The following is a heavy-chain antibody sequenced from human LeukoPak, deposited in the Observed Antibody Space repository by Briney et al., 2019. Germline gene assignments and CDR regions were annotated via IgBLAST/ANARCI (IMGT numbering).Heavy chain of an antibody. Sequence: GGSLRLSCAASGFTFSRYWMSWVRQAPGKGLEWVANIKQDGSEKYYVDSVKGRFTISRDNAKNSLYLQMSSLRAEDTAVYYCAKLGEGGYSYDYLPYYFDYWGQGTLVTVSS. CDR3: AKLGEGGYSYDYLPYYFDY. V-gene: IGHV3-7*01. CDR2: IKQDGSEK. D-gene: IGHD5-18*01. CDR1: GFTFSRYW. J-gene: IGHJ4*02.